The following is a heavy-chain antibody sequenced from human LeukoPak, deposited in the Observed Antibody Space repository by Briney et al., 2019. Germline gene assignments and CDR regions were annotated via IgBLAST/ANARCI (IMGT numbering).Heavy chain of an antibody. CDR2: IYYSGST. CDR3: ARARSGSGWYGGRYYFDY. J-gene: IGHJ4*02. CDR1: GGSISSYY. Sequence: SETQSLTCTVSGGSISSYYWGWIRQPPGKGLEWIGYIYYSGSTYYNPSLKSRVTISVDTSKNQFSLKLSSVTAADTAVYYCARARSGSGWYGGRYYFDYWGQGTLVTVSS. V-gene: IGHV4-59*01. D-gene: IGHD6-19*01.